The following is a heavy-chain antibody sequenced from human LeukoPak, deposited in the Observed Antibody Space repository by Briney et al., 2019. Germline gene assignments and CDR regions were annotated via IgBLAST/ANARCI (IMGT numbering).Heavy chain of an antibody. CDR1: GFTFSSYA. Sequence: GGSLRLSCAASGFTFSSYAMSWVRQAPGKGLEWVSAISGSGGSTYYADSVKGRFTISRDNSKNTLYLQMNSLRAEDTAVYYCANLMYDYVWGSYRFPSLDGGYWGQGTLVTVSS. CDR3: ANLMYDYVWGSYRFPSLDGGY. D-gene: IGHD3-16*02. J-gene: IGHJ4*02. V-gene: IGHV3-23*01. CDR2: ISGSGGST.